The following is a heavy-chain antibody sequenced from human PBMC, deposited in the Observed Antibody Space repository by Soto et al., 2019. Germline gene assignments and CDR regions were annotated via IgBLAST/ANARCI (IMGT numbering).Heavy chain of an antibody. J-gene: IGHJ4*02. CDR2: IIPILGIT. CDR3: ARDSYYYVSSKGGGY. D-gene: IGHD3-10*01. V-gene: IGHV1-69*08. CDR1: GDTFDSYT. Sequence: QVQLVQSGAEVRKPGSSVKVSCKASGDTFDSYTLSWVRQAPGQGLEWMGRIIPILGITNYALRFQGRFTLTADMSMSTAYMELSGLRSGDTAIYFCARDSYYYVSSKGGGYWGQGTLVTVSS.